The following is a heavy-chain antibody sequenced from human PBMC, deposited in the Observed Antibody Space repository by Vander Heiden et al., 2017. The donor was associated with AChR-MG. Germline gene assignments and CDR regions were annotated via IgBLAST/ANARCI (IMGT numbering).Heavy chain of an antibody. Sequence: QVQLQESGPGLVKPSETLSLTCTVSGGSVSSGSYYWSWIRQPPGKGLEWIGYIYYSGSTNYNPSLKSRVTISVDTSKNQFSLKLSSVTAADTAVYYCARDIGPCGIAVAGTAYWGQGTLVTVSS. CDR1: GGSVSSGSYY. D-gene: IGHD6-19*01. CDR2: IYYSGST. J-gene: IGHJ4*02. V-gene: IGHV4-61*01. CDR3: ARDIGPCGIAVAGTAY.